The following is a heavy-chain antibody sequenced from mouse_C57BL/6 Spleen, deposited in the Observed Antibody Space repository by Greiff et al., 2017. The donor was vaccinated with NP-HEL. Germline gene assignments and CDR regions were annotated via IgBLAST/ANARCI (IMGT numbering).Heavy chain of an antibody. CDR1: GYTFTDYN. CDR2: INPNNGGT. D-gene: IGHD2-4*01. CDR3: ARMNYDYANFDY. V-gene: IGHV1-18*01. J-gene: IGHJ2*01. Sequence: SGPELVKPGASVKIPCKASGYTFTDYNMDWVKQSHGKSLEWIGDINPNNGGTIYNQKFKGKATLTVDKSSSTAYMELRSLTSEDTAVYYCARMNYDYANFDYWGQGTTLTVSS.